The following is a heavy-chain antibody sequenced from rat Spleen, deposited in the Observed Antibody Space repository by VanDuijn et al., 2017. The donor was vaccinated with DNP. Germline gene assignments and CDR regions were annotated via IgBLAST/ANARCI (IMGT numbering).Heavy chain of an antibody. V-gene: IGHV2-6*01. CDR3: ARSDYSDGGYYYGYFDY. CDR1: GFSLASYS. Sequence: QVQLQESGPGLVQPSQTLSLTCTVSGFSLASYSVAWIRQPPAKGLEWVAAMSNGGNTYYNSALRSRLSISRDTSKSQVFLKMNRLHTEDTAMYFGARSDYSDGGYYYGYFDYWGQGVMVTVSS. D-gene: IGHD1-12*02. J-gene: IGHJ2*01. CDR2: MSNGGNT.